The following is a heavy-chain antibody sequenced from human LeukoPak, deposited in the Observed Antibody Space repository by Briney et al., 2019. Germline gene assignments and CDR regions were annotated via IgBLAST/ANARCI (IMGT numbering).Heavy chain of an antibody. V-gene: IGHV4-39*01. CDR3: ARPTPRYYYDSSGYSHDAFDI. Sequence: PSETLSLTCTVSGGSISSSSYYWGWIRQPPGKGLEWIGGIYYSGSTYYNPSLKSRVTISVDTSKNQFSLKLSSVTAADTAVYYCARPTPRYYYDSSGYSHDAFDIWGQGTMVTVSS. D-gene: IGHD3-22*01. CDR2: IYYSGST. J-gene: IGHJ3*02. CDR1: GGSISSSSYY.